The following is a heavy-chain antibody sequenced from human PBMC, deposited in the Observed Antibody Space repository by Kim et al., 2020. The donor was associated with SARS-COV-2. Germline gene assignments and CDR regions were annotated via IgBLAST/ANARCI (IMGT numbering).Heavy chain of an antibody. CDR2: INHSGST. D-gene: IGHD3-10*01. J-gene: IGHJ4*01. Sequence: SETLSLTCAVYGGSFSGYYWSWIRQPPGKGLEWIGEINHSGSTNYNPSLKSRVTISVDTSKNQFSLKLSSVTAADTAVYYCARRGGYYGSWSTIRFDYWG. CDR3: ARRGGYYGSWSTIRFDY. V-gene: IGHV4-34*01. CDR1: GGSFSGYY.